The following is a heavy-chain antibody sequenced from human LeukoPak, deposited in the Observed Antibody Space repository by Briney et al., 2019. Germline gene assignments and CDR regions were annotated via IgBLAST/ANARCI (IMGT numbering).Heavy chain of an antibody. J-gene: IGHJ4*02. CDR1: GYTFTSYY. Sequence: ASVKVSCKASGYTFTSYYMHWVRQAPGQGLEWMGIINPSGGSTSYAQKFQGRVTMTRDTSISTAYMELSRLRSDDTAVYYCARVTGATTFDYWGQGTLVTVSS. V-gene: IGHV1-46*01. CDR2: INPSGGST. CDR3: ARVTGATTFDY. D-gene: IGHD1-26*01.